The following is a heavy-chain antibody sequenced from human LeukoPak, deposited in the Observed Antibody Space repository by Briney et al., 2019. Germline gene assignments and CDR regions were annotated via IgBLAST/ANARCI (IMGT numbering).Heavy chain of an antibody. J-gene: IGHJ4*02. Sequence: SETLSLTCAVHGGSFSGYYWSWIRQPPGKGLEWIGEINHSGSTNYNPSLKSRVTISVDTSKNQFSLKLSSVTAADTAVYYCARGYCSSTSCDLYYFDYWGQGTLVTVSS. V-gene: IGHV4-34*01. CDR3: ARGYCSSTSCDLYYFDY. CDR2: INHSGST. D-gene: IGHD2-2*01. CDR1: GGSFSGYY.